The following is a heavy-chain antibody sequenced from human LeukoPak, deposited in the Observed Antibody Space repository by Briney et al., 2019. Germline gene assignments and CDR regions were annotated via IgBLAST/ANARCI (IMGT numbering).Heavy chain of an antibody. D-gene: IGHD2-21*01. CDR2: IYSNGNT. V-gene: IGHV4-59*01. CDR3: ARGLVGITPHAGVFQV. J-gene: IGHJ3*01. Sequence: PSETLSLTCIVSGGSFSSSYWSWIRQPPGKGLEWIAYIYSNGNTNSNPSLKSRVTIAVDTSQSQFSLKLSSVTAADTAVYYCARGLVGITPHAGVFQVWGQGTKVTVPS. CDR1: GGSFSSSY.